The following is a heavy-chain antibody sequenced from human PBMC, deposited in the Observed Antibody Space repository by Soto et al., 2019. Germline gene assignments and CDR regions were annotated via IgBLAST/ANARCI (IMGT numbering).Heavy chain of an antibody. Sequence: EVQLVESGGGLVKPGGSTRLSCAASGFTFIYAWMTWVRQAPGKGLEWVARIKGKGGNGATDYAAPVKGRFTISRDDSRNTLYLQMTGLKTEDTAVYYCTAGDGRTDNDFWGQGTLVTVSP. J-gene: IGHJ4*02. V-gene: IGHV3-15*01. CDR1: GFTFIYAW. D-gene: IGHD1-1*01. CDR2: IKGKGGNGAT. CDR3: TAGDGRTDNDF.